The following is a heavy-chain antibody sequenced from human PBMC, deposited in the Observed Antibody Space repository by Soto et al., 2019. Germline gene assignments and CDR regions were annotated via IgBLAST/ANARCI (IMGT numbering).Heavy chain of an antibody. D-gene: IGHD2-2*01. Sequence: GGSLRLSCAASGFTFSSYSMNWVRQAPGKGLEWVSYISSSSSTTYYADSVKGRFTISRDNTKNTLYLQMNSLRAEDTAVYYCAKDNPPSPIVVVPAANSYWGQGTLVTVSA. J-gene: IGHJ4*02. V-gene: IGHV3-48*01. CDR3: AKDNPPSPIVVVPAANSY. CDR1: GFTFSSYS. CDR2: ISSSSSTT.